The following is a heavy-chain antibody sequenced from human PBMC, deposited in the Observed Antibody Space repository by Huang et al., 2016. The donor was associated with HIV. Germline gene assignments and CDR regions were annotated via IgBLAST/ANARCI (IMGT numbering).Heavy chain of an antibody. Sequence: QVQLVQSGAEVKKPGASVKVSCKASGYTFTGYYMHWVRQAPGQGLEWMGWINPNSGGTNYAQKFQGRVTMTRDTSISIVYMELSRLGSDGTAVYYCARECYYDSSGYCFDYWGQGTLVTVSS. CDR2: INPNSGGT. D-gene: IGHD3-22*01. CDR3: ARECYYDSSGYCFDY. J-gene: IGHJ4*02. CDR1: GYTFTGYY. V-gene: IGHV1-2*02.